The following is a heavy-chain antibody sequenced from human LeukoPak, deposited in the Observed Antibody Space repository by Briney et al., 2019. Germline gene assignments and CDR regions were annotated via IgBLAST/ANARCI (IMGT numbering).Heavy chain of an antibody. Sequence: ASVKVSCKASGYTFTSYGISWVRQAPGQGLEWMGIINPSGGSTSYAQKFQGRVTMTRDTSTSTVYMELSSLRSEDTAVYYCATNPEYSSSWYYFDYWGQGTLVTVSS. V-gene: IGHV1-46*01. J-gene: IGHJ4*02. D-gene: IGHD6-13*01. CDR3: ATNPEYSSSWYYFDY. CDR1: GYTFTSYG. CDR2: INPSGGST.